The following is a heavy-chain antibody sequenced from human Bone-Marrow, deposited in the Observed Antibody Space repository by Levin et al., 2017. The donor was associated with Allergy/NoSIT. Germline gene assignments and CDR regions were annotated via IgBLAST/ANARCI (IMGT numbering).Heavy chain of an antibody. CDR2: TYYRSKWYN. CDR3: ARALAATKNGMDV. V-gene: IGHV6-1*01. D-gene: IGHD6-19*01. Sequence: SQTLSLTCAISGDSVSSNSAAWNWFRQSPSRGLEWLGRTYYRSKWYNEYAVSVKSRITVNPDTSKNQFSLQLNFVSPEDTAEYYCARALAATKNGMDVWGQGTTVTVSS. CDR1: GDSVSSNSAA. J-gene: IGHJ6*02.